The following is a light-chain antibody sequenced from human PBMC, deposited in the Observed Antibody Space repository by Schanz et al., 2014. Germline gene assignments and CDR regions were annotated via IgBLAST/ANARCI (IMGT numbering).Light chain of an antibody. J-gene: IGLJ3*02. V-gene: IGLV2-18*02. CDR2: EVS. CDR3: SSYTSTSTWV. Sequence: QSVLTQPPSASGSPGQSVTISCTGTSSDVGNYNFVSWYQHHPGKAPKLMIYEVSKRPSGVPDRFSGSKSGNTASLTISGLQTEDEADYYCSSYTSTSTWVFGGGTKLTVL. CDR1: SSDVGNYNF.